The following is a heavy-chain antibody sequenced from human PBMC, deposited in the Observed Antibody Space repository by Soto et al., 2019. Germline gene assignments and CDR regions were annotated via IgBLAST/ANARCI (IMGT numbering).Heavy chain of an antibody. CDR1: GFTVSGFW. D-gene: IGHD1-26*01. V-gene: IGHV3-74*01. CDR3: LSGTPSGGAFPTLFDH. Sequence: EVQLVESGGGLVQRGGSLRLSCGASGFTVSGFWMHWVRQAPGKGLVWVSRIDGDGTGIGYADSVKGRFTISRDNTKNMLYLQMNSLRPEDAALYYCLSGTPSGGAFPTLFDHWGQGALVTVSS. CDR2: IDGDGTGI. J-gene: IGHJ5*02.